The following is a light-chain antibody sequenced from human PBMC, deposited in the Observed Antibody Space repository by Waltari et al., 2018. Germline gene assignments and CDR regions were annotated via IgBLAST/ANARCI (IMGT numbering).Light chain of an antibody. CDR2: HAS. CDR1: QNVGGY. V-gene: IGKV3-11*01. J-gene: IGKJ4*01. CDR3: QQRSSWPLT. Sequence: EIVLTLSPATLSLSPGDRATLSCRASQNVGGYLAWFQQKPGQAPRLLIYHASNRATGLPARFSGSGSGTDFTLTISSLEPEDFAIYYCQQRSSWPLTFGGGTKVEI.